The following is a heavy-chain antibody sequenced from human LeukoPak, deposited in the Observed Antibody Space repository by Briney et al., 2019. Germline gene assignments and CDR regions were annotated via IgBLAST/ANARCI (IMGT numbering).Heavy chain of an antibody. J-gene: IGHJ6*02. CDR1: GVSFSGYY. CDR3: ARVLRNIAVAGTGYYYYYGMDV. CDR2: INHSGST. Sequence: PSETLSLTCAVYGVSFSGYYWSWIRQPPGKGLEWIGEINHSGSTNYNPSLKSRVTISVDTSKNQFSLKLSSVTAADTAVYYCARVLRNIAVAGTGYYYYYGMDVWGQGTTVTVSS. V-gene: IGHV4-34*01. D-gene: IGHD6-19*01.